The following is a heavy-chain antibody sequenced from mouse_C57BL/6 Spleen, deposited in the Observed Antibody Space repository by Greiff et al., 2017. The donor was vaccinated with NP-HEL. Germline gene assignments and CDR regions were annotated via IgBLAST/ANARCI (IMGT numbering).Heavy chain of an antibody. Sequence: EVQVVESGGGLVQPKGSLKLSCAASGFSFNTYAMNWVRQAPGKGLEWVARIRSKSNNYATYYADSVKDRFTISRDDSESMLYLQMNNLKTEDTAMYYCVRQAYLRLYYDYDDYAMDYWGQGTSVTVSS. V-gene: IGHV10-1*01. CDR3: VRQAYLRLYYDYDDYAMDY. CDR2: IRSKSNNYAT. J-gene: IGHJ4*01. CDR1: GFSFNTYA. D-gene: IGHD2-4*01.